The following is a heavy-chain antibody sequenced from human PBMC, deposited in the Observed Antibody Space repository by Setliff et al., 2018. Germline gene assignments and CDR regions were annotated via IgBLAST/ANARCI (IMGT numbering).Heavy chain of an antibody. V-gene: IGHV3-7*01. J-gene: IGHJ3*02. CDR1: GFTYNNCW. CDR2: INPDGSEK. Sequence: SGGSLRLSCGASGFTYNNCWVSWVRQAPGKGLEWLASINPDGSEKYYVDSVKGRFTISRDNAKNSLSLQMNSLRTEDTAVYYCAISSLSICSGDTCPNAFDIWGQGTLVTVSS. CDR3: AISSLSICSGDTCPNAFDI. D-gene: IGHD3-3*01.